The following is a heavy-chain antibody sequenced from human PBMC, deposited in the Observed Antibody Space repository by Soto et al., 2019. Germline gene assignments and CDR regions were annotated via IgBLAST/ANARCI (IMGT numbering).Heavy chain of an antibody. CDR1: GFTFSSYA. J-gene: IGHJ4*02. CDR2: ISGSGGST. D-gene: IGHD3-9*01. CDR3: AKGLYDILTGFDY. Sequence: GGSLRLSCAASGFTFSSYAMSWVRQAPGKGLEWVSAISGSGGSTYYADSVKGRFTISRDSSKNTLYLQMNSLRAEDTAVYYCAKGLYDILTGFDYWGQGTLVTVSS. V-gene: IGHV3-23*01.